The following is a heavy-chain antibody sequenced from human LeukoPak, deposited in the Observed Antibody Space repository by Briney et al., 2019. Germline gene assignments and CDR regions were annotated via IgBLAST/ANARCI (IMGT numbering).Heavy chain of an antibody. D-gene: IGHD4/OR15-4a*01. Sequence: GGSLRLSCVASGFTFSSYWMHWVRQAPGKGLVWVSRINSDGSSTTYADSVKGRFTVSRDNSKNTLFLQMNSLRAEDTAIYYCAKERDYGPADYWGQGTLVTVSS. J-gene: IGHJ4*02. CDR3: AKERDYGPADY. CDR2: INSDGSST. V-gene: IGHV3-74*01. CDR1: GFTFSSYW.